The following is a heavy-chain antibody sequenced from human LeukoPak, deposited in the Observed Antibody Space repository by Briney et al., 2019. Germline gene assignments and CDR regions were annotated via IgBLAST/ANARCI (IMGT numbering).Heavy chain of an antibody. CDR3: ARVKLVRGVVT. V-gene: IGHV1-8*01. Sequence: ASVKVSCKASGYTFTSYDINWVRQATGQGLEWMGWMNPNSGNTGYAQKFQGRVTMTRNTSISTAYMELSSLRCEDTALYYRARVKLVRGVVTWGQGTLVTVSP. CDR2: MNPNSGNT. J-gene: IGHJ5*02. CDR1: GYTFTSYD. D-gene: IGHD3-10*01.